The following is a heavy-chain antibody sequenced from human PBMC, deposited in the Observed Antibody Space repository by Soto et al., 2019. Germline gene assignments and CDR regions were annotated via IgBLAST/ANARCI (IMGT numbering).Heavy chain of an antibody. CDR3: VKVGGRVGYCSGGSCYCDY. CDR2: ISGSGGST. V-gene: IGHV3-23*01. CDR1: GFTFSSYA. Sequence: EVQLLESGGGLVQPGGSLRLSCAASGFTFSSYAMSWVRQAPGKGLEWVSAISGSGGSTYYADSVKGRFTISRDNSKNTLYLQMNSLRAEDTAVYYCVKVGGRVGYCSGGSCYCDYWGQGTLVTVSS. D-gene: IGHD2-15*01. J-gene: IGHJ4*02.